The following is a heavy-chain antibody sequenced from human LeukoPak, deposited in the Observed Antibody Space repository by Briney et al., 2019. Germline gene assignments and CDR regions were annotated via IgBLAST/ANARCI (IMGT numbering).Heavy chain of an antibody. Sequence: ASVKVSCKASGYTFTGYYMHWVRQAPGQGLEWMGWINPNSGGTNYAQKFQGWVTMTRDTSISTAYMELSRLRSDDTAVYYCARDRSTSGDSSGYLDYWGQGTLVTVSS. D-gene: IGHD3-22*01. CDR3: ARDRSTSGDSSGYLDY. CDR1: GYTFTGYY. CDR2: INPNSGGT. V-gene: IGHV1-2*04. J-gene: IGHJ4*02.